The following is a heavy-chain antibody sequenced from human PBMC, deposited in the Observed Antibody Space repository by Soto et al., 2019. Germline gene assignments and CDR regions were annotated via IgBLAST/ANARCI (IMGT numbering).Heavy chain of an antibody. CDR3: GRVVHDFWGGTTNMDV. D-gene: IGHD3-3*01. CDR2: MNANSGNT. Sequence: QVQLVQSGAEVKKPGASVKVSCKASGYTFTSYDINWVRQATGQGLEWMGWMNANSGNTGYTQKFQGRVTVTSNTSISTAYMEQSSLRSEDAAVYYCGRVVHDFWGGTTNMDVWGQGTTVTVSS. V-gene: IGHV1-8*02. J-gene: IGHJ6*02. CDR1: GYTFTSYD.